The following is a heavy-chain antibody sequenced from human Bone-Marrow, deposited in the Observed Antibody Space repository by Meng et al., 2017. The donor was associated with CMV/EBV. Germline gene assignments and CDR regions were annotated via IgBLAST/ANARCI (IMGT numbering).Heavy chain of an antibody. CDR1: GFTFSDNW. CDR3: ARVATLSTIPVFDP. V-gene: IGHV3-74*01. J-gene: IGHJ5*02. D-gene: IGHD3-3*01. CDR2: IDYDGSRA. Sequence: GKSLKISCAASGFTFSDNWMHWVRQAPGKGLVWVSSIDYDGSRATYAASVKVRCTISRDNAKNTLYLQMNSLTAEDTAVYYCARVATLSTIPVFDPWGQGTLVTVSS.